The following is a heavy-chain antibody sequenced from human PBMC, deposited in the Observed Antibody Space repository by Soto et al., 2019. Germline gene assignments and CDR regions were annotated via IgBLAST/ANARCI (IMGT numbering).Heavy chain of an antibody. D-gene: IGHD2-21*02. J-gene: IGHJ4*02. CDR2: IYYGGIT. V-gene: IGHV4-30-4*01. Sequence: QVQLQESGPGLVKPSQTLSLTCTVSGGSISSGDYYWSWIRQPPGKGLEWIGYIYYGGITYYNPSLKSRVTISVDTSKNQFSLKHGSVTAADTAVYYCAISGGNSVYLDYWGQGTLVTVSS. CDR3: AISGGNSVYLDY. CDR1: GGSISSGDYY.